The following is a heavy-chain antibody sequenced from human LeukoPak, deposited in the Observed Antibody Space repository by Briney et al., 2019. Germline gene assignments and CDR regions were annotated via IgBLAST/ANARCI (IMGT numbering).Heavy chain of an antibody. J-gene: IGHJ4*02. V-gene: IGHV3-48*04. CDR1: GFTFSSYS. CDR2: ISSSSSTI. CDR3: ARDRGGSYSAIDY. D-gene: IGHD1-26*01. Sequence: GGSLRLSCAASGFTFSSYSMNWVHQAPGKGLEWVSFISSSSSTIYYADSVKGRFTISRDNAKNSLYLQMNSLRAEDTAVYYCARDRGGSYSAIDYWGQGTLVTVSS.